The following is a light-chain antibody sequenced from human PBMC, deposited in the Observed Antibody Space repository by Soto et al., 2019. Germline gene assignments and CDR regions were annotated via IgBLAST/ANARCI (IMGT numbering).Light chain of an antibody. J-gene: IGKJ1*01. CDR1: QSVSSN. V-gene: IGKV3-15*01. CDR3: QQYHNWWT. CDR2: GAS. Sequence: EIVMTQSPATLSVSPGKRATLSCRASQSVSSNLAWYQQKPGQAPRLLIYGASTRVTGIPARFSGSASGTEFTLTISSLKSEDFAVYYCQQYHNWWTFGQGTKVDIK.